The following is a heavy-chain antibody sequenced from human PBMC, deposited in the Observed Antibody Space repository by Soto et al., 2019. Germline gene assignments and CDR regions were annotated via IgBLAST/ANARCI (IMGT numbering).Heavy chain of an antibody. CDR1: GGTFSSYA. J-gene: IGHJ4*02. Sequence: SVKVSCKASGGTFSSYAISWVRQAPGQGLEWMGGIIPIFGTANYAQKFQGRVTITADESTSTAYMELSSLRSEDTAVYYCARGRYYDSSGYYEFDYWGQGTLVTVSS. CDR3: ARGRYYDSSGYYEFDY. D-gene: IGHD3-22*01. CDR2: IIPIFGTA. V-gene: IGHV1-69*13.